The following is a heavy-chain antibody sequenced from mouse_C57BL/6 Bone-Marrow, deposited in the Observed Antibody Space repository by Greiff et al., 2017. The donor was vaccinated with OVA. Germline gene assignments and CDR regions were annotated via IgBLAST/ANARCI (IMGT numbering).Heavy chain of an antibody. CDR3: VRDESGLITPYYAMDY. CDR2: IRSKSSNYAT. Sequence: EVMLVESGGGLVQPKGSLKLSCAASGFTFNTYAMHWVRQAPGKGLEWVARIRSKSSNYATYYADSVKDRFTISRDDSQSMLYLQMNNLKTEDTAMYYCVRDESGLITPYYAMDYWGQGTSVTVSS. D-gene: IGHD1-1*01. CDR1: GFTFNTYA. V-gene: IGHV10-3*01. J-gene: IGHJ4*01.